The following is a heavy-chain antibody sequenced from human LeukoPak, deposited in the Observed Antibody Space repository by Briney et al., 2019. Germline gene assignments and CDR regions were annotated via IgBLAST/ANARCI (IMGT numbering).Heavy chain of an antibody. CDR3: ASLIPIAARLYDY. Sequence: SETLSLTCAVSGYSISSGYYWGWIRQPPGKGLEWIGSIYHSGSTYYNPSLKSRVTISVDTSKNQFPLKLSSVTAADTAVYYCASLIPIAARLYDYWGQGTLVTVSS. CDR2: IYHSGST. D-gene: IGHD6-6*01. CDR1: GYSISSGYY. V-gene: IGHV4-38-2*01. J-gene: IGHJ4*02.